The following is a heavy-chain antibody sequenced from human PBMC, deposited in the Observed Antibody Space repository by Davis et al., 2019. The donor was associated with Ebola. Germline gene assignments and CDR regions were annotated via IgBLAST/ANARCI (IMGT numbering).Heavy chain of an antibody. CDR2: IYPGDSDT. CDR1: GYNFANYW. Sequence: GESLKISCQGSGYNFANYWIGWVRQMPGKGLEWMGIIYPGDSDTRYSPSFQGQVTISADKSISTTYLQWSSLKASDTAMYYCARSGDYWRDYYFDYWGQGTLVTVSS. J-gene: IGHJ4*02. V-gene: IGHV5-51*01. D-gene: IGHD2/OR15-2a*01. CDR3: ARSGDYWRDYYFDY.